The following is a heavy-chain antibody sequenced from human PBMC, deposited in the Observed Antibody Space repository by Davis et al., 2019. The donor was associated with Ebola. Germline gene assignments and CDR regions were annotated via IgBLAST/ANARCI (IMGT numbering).Heavy chain of an antibody. CDR1: SGSITNHY. CDR3: ARDTRPLGTDSYDDTFDS. D-gene: IGHD2-8*02. V-gene: IGHV4-59*11. J-gene: IGHJ3*02. CDR2: ISYIGNT. Sequence: PSETLSLTCTVSSGSITNHYWSWIRQPPGKGLEWVGFISYIGNTNSNPSLKSRVTISVDTSKNQFSLKLNSVTAADTAVYYCARDTRPLGTDSYDDTFDSWSKGTMVTVSS.